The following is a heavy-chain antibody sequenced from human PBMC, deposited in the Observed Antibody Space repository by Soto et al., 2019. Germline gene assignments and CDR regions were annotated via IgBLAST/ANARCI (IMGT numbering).Heavy chain of an antibody. V-gene: IGHV4-34*01. D-gene: IGHD6-19*01. CDR3: TRGQWLDND. CDR1: GGSFSDYY. J-gene: IGHJ4*02. Sequence: SETLSLTCAVYGGSFSDYYWTWIRQSPGKGLEWIGEISHSGSTSYNPSLKSRVTISVDTSKKQISLKLNSVTAADTAVYYCTRGQWLDNDWGQGTLVTVSS. CDR2: ISHSGST.